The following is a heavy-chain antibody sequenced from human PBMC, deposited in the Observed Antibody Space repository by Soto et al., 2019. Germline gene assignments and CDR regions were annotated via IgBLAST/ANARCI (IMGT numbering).Heavy chain of an antibody. CDR1: GGSISSSSYY. Sequence: SETLSLTCTVSGGSISSSSYYWGWIRQPPGKGLEWIGSIYYSGSTYYNPSLKSRVTISVDTSKNQFSLKLSSVTAADSAVYYCARHDYCSSTSCYMSAFDYWGQGTLVTVSS. D-gene: IGHD2-2*01. CDR2: IYYSGST. V-gene: IGHV4-39*01. CDR3: ARHDYCSSTSCYMSAFDY. J-gene: IGHJ4*02.